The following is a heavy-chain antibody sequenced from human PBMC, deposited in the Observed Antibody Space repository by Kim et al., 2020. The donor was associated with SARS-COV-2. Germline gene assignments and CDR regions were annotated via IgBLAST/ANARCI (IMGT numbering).Heavy chain of an antibody. J-gene: IGHJ4*02. V-gene: IGHV1-69*13. D-gene: IGHD4-17*01. CDR1: GGTFSSYA. Sequence: SVKVSCKASGGTFSSYAISWVRQAPGQGLEWMGGIIPIFGTANYAQKFQGRVTITADESTSTAYMELSSLRSEDTAVYYCSRARDDYGGSIGFVGFDYWGQGTLVTVSS. CDR3: SRARDDYGGSIGFVGFDY. CDR2: IIPIFGTA.